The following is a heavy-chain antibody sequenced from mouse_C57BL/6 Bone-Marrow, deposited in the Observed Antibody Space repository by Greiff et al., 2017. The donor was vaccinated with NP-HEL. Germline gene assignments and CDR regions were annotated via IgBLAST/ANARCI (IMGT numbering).Heavy chain of an antibody. V-gene: IGHV5-9*01. CDR3: ARHFGSSYDYYAMEY. CDR1: GFTFSSYT. D-gene: IGHD1-1*01. Sequence: EVMLVESGGGLVKPGGSLKLSCAASGFTFSSYTMSWVRQTPEKRLEWVATISGGGGNTYYPDSVKGRFTISRDNAKNTLYLQMSSLRSEDTALYYCARHFGSSYDYYAMEYWGQGTSVTVSS. CDR2: ISGGGGNT. J-gene: IGHJ4*01.